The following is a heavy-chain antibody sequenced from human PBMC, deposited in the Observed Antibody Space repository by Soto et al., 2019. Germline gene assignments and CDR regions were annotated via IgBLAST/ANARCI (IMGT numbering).Heavy chain of an antibody. CDR1: GFTFTGYY. CDR2: INPNSGGT. J-gene: IGHJ4*02. Sequence: QVQLVESGGGVVQPGRSLRLSCAASGFTFTGYYMHWVRQAPGQGLEWMGWINPNSGGTNYAQKFQGRVTMTRDTSISTAYMELSRLRSDDTAVYYCARAEYSSSSGDYWGQGTLVTVSS. D-gene: IGHD6-6*01. V-gene: IGHV1-2*02. CDR3: ARAEYSSSSGDY.